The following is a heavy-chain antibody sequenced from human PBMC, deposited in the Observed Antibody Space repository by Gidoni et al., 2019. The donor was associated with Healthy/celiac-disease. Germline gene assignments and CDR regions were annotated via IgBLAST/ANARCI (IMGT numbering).Heavy chain of an antibody. Sequence: QVQLVQSGAEVKKPGASVKVSCQASGYTFPSYYMHWVRQAPGQGLEWMGIINPSGGSTSYAQKFQGRVTMTRDTSTSTVYMELSSLRSEDTAVYYCARARYYYGSGDWFDPWGQGTLVTVSS. CDR1: GYTFPSYY. CDR3: ARARYYYGSGDWFDP. D-gene: IGHD3-10*01. J-gene: IGHJ5*02. V-gene: IGHV1-46*01. CDR2: INPSGGST.